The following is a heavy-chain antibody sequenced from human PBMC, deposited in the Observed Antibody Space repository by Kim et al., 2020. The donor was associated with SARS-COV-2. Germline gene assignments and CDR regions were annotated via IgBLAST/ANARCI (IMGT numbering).Heavy chain of an antibody. Sequence: VKGRLTIARDNSKNTLYLQMNSLRAEDTAVYYCAKGGGGSSWYGSHFDYWGQGTLVTVSS. CDR3: AKGGGGSSWYGSHFDY. J-gene: IGHJ4*02. D-gene: IGHD6-13*01. V-gene: IGHV3-23*01.